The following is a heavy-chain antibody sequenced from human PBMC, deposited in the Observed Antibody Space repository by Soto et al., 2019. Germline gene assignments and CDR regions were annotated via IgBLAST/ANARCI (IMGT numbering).Heavy chain of an antibody. Sequence: QVQLVQSGAEVKKPGSSVKVSCKASGGTLNKHAITWVRRAPGQGLEWLGGIIPMFGIPNYPQKFQGRVTITEDDYTNTSHMELSSLTSDDTAVYFCARGGTSGWLKGAYDVWGQGTMVTVSS. V-gene: IGHV1-69*01. CDR1: GGTLNKHA. J-gene: IGHJ3*01. CDR2: IIPMFGIP. D-gene: IGHD6-19*01. CDR3: ARGGTSGWLKGAYDV.